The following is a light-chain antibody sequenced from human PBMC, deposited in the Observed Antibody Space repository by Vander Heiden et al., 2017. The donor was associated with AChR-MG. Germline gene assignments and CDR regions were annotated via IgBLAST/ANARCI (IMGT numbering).Light chain of an antibody. J-gene: IGKJ2*01. CDR1: QSVTNNY. CDR2: AAS. CDR3: QEYGSSLYT. V-gene: IGKV3-20*01. Sequence: EIVFTQSPGTLSLSPGERATLPCRASQSVTNNYLTWYQQKPGQAPRLLIYAASNRATGIPDRFSGSGSGTDFTLTITRLEPEDFAVYYCQEYGSSLYTFGQGTKLEIK.